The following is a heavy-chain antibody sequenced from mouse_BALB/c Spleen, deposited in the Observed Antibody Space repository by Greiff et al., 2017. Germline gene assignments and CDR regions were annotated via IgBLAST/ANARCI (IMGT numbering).Heavy chain of an antibody. J-gene: IGHJ4*01. CDR3: ARGGRLLNYAMDY. D-gene: IGHD1-1*01. V-gene: IGHV5-12-2*01. CDR1: GFTFSSYT. CDR2: ISNGGGST. Sequence: EVNVVESGGGLVQPGGSLKLSCAASGFTFSSYTMSWVRQTPEKRLEWVAYISNGGGSTYYPDTVKGRFTISRDNAKNTLYLQMSSLKSEDTAMYYCARGGRLLNYAMDYWGQGTSVTVSS.